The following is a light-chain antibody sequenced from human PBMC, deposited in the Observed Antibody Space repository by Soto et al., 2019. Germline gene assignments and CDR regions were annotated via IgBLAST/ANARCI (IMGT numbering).Light chain of an antibody. CDR2: AAV. CDR3: QQSYSIPIT. V-gene: IGKV1-39*01. J-gene: IGKJ5*01. CDR1: QGISVY. Sequence: DIQMTQSPSSLSASVGDRITIACRASQGISVYLNWFQKKPGEAPKLLIHAAVNLQSGAPSRFSGSGSGTDFTLTISSLQAEDFATYYCQQSYSIPITFGQGTRLENK.